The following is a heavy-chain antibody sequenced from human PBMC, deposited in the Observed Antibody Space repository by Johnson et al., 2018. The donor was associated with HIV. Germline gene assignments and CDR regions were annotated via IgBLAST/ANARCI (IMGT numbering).Heavy chain of an antibody. J-gene: IGHJ3*02. CDR2: ITNSGSAT. Sequence: VQLVESGGGLIQPGGSLRLSCAASGFTFSTYVMTWVRQAPGKGLEWVSVITNSGSATDYAHSVKGRFTISRDNFKNTLYLDMTSLRGGDTAGYFCAKGGQILAVPFVIGGQGTLVTFSS. CDR1: GFTFSTYV. D-gene: IGHD5-12*01. V-gene: IGHV3-23*04. CDR3: AKGGQILAVPFVI.